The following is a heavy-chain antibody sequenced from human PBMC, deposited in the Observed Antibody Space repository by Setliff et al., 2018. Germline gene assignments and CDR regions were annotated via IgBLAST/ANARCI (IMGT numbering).Heavy chain of an antibody. J-gene: IGHJ4*02. CDR1: GFAFSSYS. V-gene: IGHV3-48*01. D-gene: IGHD2-21*01. CDR3: ARDHIWAFDY. CDR2: ITSGGGSTT. Sequence: SLKISCAASGFAFSSYSMNWVRQAPGKGLEWVTYITSGGGSTTHYADSVRGRFTISRDNAQNTLYLQMNSLRAEDTAVYFCARDHIWAFDYWGLGTLVTVSS.